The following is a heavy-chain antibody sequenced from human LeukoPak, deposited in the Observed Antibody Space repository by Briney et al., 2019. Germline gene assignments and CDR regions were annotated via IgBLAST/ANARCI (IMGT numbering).Heavy chain of an antibody. J-gene: IGHJ6*03. Sequence: PGGSLSLSCAASGFTFDSYAMTWVRQAPGKGLEWVSSICGGGGITNYADSVKGRFTISNDNSKNTLFLQMNSLRDEDTAVYYCAKYGVDCSSTSCYPLYCMDVWGKGTTVTVSS. D-gene: IGHD2-2*01. CDR3: AKYGVDCSSTSCYPLYCMDV. V-gene: IGHV3-23*01. CDR1: GFTFDSYA. CDR2: ICGGGGIT.